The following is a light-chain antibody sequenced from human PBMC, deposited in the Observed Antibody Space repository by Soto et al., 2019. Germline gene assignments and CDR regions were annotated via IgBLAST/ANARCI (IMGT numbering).Light chain of an antibody. V-gene: IGKV3D-15*01. J-gene: IGKJ4*01. Sequence: EIVMTQSPATLSVSPGESVTFSCRASQSVAGKLAWYQHKPGQTPRLLVYGASSGATGIPARFSGSGSGTDFILTISSLEPEDSGVYYCQQRNDWVTFGGGTKVDIK. CDR2: GAS. CDR1: QSVAGK. CDR3: QQRNDWVT.